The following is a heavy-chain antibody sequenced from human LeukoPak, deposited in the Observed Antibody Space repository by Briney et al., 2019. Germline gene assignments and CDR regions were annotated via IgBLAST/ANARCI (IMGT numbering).Heavy chain of an antibody. V-gene: IGHV3-23*01. CDR2: ISGSGGST. Sequence: GGSLRLSCAASGFTFSSYAMSWVRQAPEKGLEWVSAISGSGGSTYYADSVKGRFTISRDNSKNTLYLQMNSLRAEDTAVYYCAKGGYYYDSSGPLDYWGQGTLVTVSS. CDR1: GFTFSSYA. D-gene: IGHD3-22*01. J-gene: IGHJ4*02. CDR3: AKGGYYYDSSGPLDY.